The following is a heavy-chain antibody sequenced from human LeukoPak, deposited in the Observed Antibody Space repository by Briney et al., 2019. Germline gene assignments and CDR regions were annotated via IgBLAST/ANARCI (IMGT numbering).Heavy chain of an antibody. J-gene: IGHJ4*02. Sequence: SVKVSCKASGGTFSSYAISWVRQAPGQGLEWMGGIIPIFGTASYAQKFQGRVTITADESTSTAYMELSSLRSEDTAVYYCARGWLAETTVVTPYNYWGQGTLVTVSS. CDR2: IIPIFGTA. CDR1: GGTFSSYA. V-gene: IGHV1-69*13. CDR3: ARGWLAETTVVTPYNY. D-gene: IGHD4-23*01.